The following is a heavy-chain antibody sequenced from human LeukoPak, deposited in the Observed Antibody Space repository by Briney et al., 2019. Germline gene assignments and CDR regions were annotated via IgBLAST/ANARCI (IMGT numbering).Heavy chain of an antibody. CDR2: IRYDGSKK. D-gene: IGHD3-10*01. Sequence: PGGSLRLSCAASGFTFSSYGMHWVRQAPGKGLEWVAFIRYDGSKKYYADSVKGRFTIHIHNSKNTLYLQMNSQTAEDTAVYYCASHYGSGSNGPDYWGQGTLVTVSS. CDR3: ASHYGSGSNGPDY. CDR1: GFTFSSYG. V-gene: IGHV3-30*02. J-gene: IGHJ4*02.